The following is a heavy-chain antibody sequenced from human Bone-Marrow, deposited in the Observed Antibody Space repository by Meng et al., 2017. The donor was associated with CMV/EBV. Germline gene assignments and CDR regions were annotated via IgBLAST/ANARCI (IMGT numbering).Heavy chain of an antibody. D-gene: IGHD3-3*01. CDR1: GASITSSSYF. CDR3: AKIFPSDYYKYSIDG. J-gene: IGHJ6*01. V-gene: IGHV4-39*06. Sequence: GSLRLSCTVSGASITSSSYFWDWIRQSPGKGLEWIGSLSYCGSIYYNSSLRSRVTISVDMSKKQFTLRLNSVTAADTAVYYCAKIFPSDYYKYSIDGCGQGTTETGYS. CDR2: LSYCGSI.